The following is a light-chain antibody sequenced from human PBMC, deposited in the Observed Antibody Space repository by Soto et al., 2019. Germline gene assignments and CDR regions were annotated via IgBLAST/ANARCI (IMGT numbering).Light chain of an antibody. CDR2: EVS. CDR3: SSFTTTTTV. J-gene: IGLJ2*01. V-gene: IGLV2-14*01. CDR1: SSDLGDFKY. Sequence: QSALTQPASVSGSPGQSITISCTGTSSDLGDFKYVSWYQHHPGKAPKLMILEVSKRPSGVSSRFSGSKSGNTASLTISGLQAEDEADYYCSSFTTTTTVFGGGTKLTVL.